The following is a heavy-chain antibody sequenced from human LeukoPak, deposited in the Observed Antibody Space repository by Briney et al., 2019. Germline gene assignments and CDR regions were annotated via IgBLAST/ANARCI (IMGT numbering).Heavy chain of an antibody. CDR3: AREFSPISPDAFDI. CDR1: GGSFSGYY. Sequence: SETLSLTCAVYGGSFSGYYWSWLRQPPGKGLEWIGEINHSGSTNYNPSLKSRVTISVDTSKNQFSLKLSSVTAADTAVYYCAREFSPISPDAFDIWGQGTMVTVSS. CDR2: INHSGST. D-gene: IGHD3-3*02. J-gene: IGHJ3*02. V-gene: IGHV4-34*01.